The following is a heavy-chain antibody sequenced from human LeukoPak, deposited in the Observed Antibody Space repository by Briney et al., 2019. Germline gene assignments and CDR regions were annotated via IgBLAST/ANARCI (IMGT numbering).Heavy chain of an antibody. D-gene: IGHD6-19*01. Sequence: GGSLRLSCAASGFTFSSYGMHWVRQAPGKGLEWVAFIRYDGSNKYYADSVKGRFTISRDNSKNTLYLQMNSLRAEDTAVYYCAKDKASRSGWLDYWGQGTLVTVSP. J-gene: IGHJ4*02. CDR2: IRYDGSNK. V-gene: IGHV3-30*02. CDR3: AKDKASRSGWLDY. CDR1: GFTFSSYG.